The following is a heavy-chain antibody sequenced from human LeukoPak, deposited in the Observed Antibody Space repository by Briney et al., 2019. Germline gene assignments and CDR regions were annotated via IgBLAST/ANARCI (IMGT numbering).Heavy chain of an antibody. Sequence: GASVKVSCKASGYTFTSYAMHWVRQAPGQRLEWMGWINAGNGNTKYSQKFQGRVTITRDTSASTAYMELSSLRSEDTAVYYCARDIGSSGDDAFDIWGQGTMVTVSS. J-gene: IGHJ3*02. CDR3: ARDIGSSGDDAFDI. D-gene: IGHD6-13*01. CDR1: GYTFTSYA. V-gene: IGHV1-3*01. CDR2: INAGNGNT.